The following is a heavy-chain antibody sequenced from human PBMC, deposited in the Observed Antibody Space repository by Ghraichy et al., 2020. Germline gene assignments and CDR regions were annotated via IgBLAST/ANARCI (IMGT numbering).Heavy chain of an antibody. D-gene: IGHD1-14*01. Sequence: GGSLRLSCAASGFTFDDYTMHWVRQAPGKGLEWVSLISWDGGSTYYADSVKGRFTISRDNSKNSLYLQMNSLRTEDTALYYCAKDIQKVYGYYYGMDVWGQGTTVTVSS. CDR1: GFTFDDYT. J-gene: IGHJ6*02. CDR3: AKDIQKVYGYYYGMDV. V-gene: IGHV3-43*01. CDR2: ISWDGGST.